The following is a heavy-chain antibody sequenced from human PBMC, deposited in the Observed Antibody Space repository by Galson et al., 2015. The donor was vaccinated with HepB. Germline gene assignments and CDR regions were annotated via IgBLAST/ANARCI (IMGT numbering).Heavy chain of an antibody. CDR3: ARDSPKRGTSTADCYMDV. Sequence: SLRLSCAASGFTFSSYGMHWVRQAPGKGLEWVAVMWYDGSNKYYADSVKGRFTISRDNSKNTLYLQMNSLRAEDTAVYYCARDSPKRGTSTADCYMDVWGKGTTVTVSS. CDR2: MWYDGSNK. J-gene: IGHJ6*03. V-gene: IGHV3-33*01. CDR1: GFTFSSYG. D-gene: IGHD2-2*01.